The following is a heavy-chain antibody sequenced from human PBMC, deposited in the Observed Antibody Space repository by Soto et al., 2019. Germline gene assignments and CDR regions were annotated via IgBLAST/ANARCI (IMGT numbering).Heavy chain of an antibody. J-gene: IGHJ6*03. CDR1: GGSISSGGYY. CDR2: IYYSGST. Sequence: PSETLSLTCTVSGGSISSGGYYWSWIRQHPGKGLEWIGYIYYSGSTYYNPSLKSRVTISVDTSKNQFSLKLSSVTAADTAVYYCAGDTRLSSGMSYYYYYYMDVWGKGTTVTVSS. V-gene: IGHV4-31*03. D-gene: IGHD3-10*02. CDR3: AGDTRLSSGMSYYYYYYMDV.